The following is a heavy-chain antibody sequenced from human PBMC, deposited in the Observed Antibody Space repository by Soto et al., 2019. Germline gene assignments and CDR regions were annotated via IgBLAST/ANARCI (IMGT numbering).Heavy chain of an antibody. CDR2: ISTHNGKP. CDR1: GYTFSNYA. CDR3: ARRLSPEWLGS. V-gene: IGHV1-18*01. Sequence: SSVKVSWKDSGYTFSNYAINWVRQAPGQGLEWMGWISTHNGKPNYAQKVQDRITMTTDTSTNTAFMELRSLRSDDTAVYYCARRLSPEWLGSWSQGTLVAVSA. J-gene: IGHJ5*02. D-gene: IGHD5-12*01.